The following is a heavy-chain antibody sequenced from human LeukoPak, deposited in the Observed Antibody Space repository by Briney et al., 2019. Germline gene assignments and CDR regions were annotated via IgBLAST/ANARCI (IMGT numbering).Heavy chain of an antibody. Sequence: PGRSLRLSCAASGFTFNNYIIHWVRQAPGKGLEWVAVISYDVNKGIYADSAKGRFTISRDNSKSTLYLQMNSLRPEDTAVYYCAVDDYWGQGTLVTVSS. CDR3: AVDDY. V-gene: IGHV3-30*04. D-gene: IGHD5-12*01. CDR2: ISYDVNKG. CDR1: GFTFNNYI. J-gene: IGHJ4*02.